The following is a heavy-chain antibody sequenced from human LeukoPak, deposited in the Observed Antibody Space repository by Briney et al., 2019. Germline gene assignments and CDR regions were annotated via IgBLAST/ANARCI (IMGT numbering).Heavy chain of an antibody. CDR2: ISGGTT. J-gene: IGHJ4*02. V-gene: IGHV3-49*03. CDR1: GFTFGDYL. Sequence: GGSLRLSCTASGFTFGDYLMSWFRQAPGKGLEWIGFISGGTTEYAASVKGRFTISRDDSTSIAYLQMNSLTTEDTAVYYCSRGSGWLSVYWGQGTQVTVSS. D-gene: IGHD6-19*01. CDR3: SRGSGWLSVY.